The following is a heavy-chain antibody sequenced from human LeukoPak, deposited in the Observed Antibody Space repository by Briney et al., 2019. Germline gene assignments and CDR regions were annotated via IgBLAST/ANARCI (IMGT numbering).Heavy chain of an antibody. CDR2: ISGSGGST. V-gene: IGHV3-23*01. CDR3: ANRMTF. J-gene: IGHJ4*02. Sequence: GGSLRLSCAASGFTFSSYAMSWVRQAPGKGLEWVSAISGSGGSTYYADSVKGRFTISRHNSNNTLFLQMDSLRTEDTAIYYCANRMTFGGRGAQVTVSS. D-gene: IGHD2/OR15-2a*01. CDR1: GFTFSSYA.